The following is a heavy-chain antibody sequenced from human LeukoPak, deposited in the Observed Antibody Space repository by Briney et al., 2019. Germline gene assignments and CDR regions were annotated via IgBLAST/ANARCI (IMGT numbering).Heavy chain of an antibody. Sequence: PGGSLRLSCAASGFTFSGYGMHWVRQAPGKGLEWVAVIWYDGSSKYYADSVKGRFTISRDNSKNTLYLQMNSLRAEGTAVYYCARDGGYYDILTGSDYWGQGTLVTVSS. CDR3: ARDGGYYDILTGSDY. V-gene: IGHV3-33*01. CDR2: IWYDGSSK. CDR1: GFTFSGYG. D-gene: IGHD3-9*01. J-gene: IGHJ4*02.